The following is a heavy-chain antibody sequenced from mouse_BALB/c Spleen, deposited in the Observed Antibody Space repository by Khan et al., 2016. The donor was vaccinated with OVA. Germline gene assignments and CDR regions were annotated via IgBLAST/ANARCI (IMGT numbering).Heavy chain of an antibody. CDR3: TRHGYVAWFTY. J-gene: IGHJ3*01. Sequence: VQLKQSGPELMKPGASVKISCKASGYSFTSYYIHWVMQSHGKSLEWIGYIDPFSGRTTYNQKFKGKATLTVDKSSRTAYIQLSNLTSEDAAVYYCTRHGYVAWFTYWGQGARVTVAA. CDR2: IDPFSGRT. D-gene: IGHD2-2*01. CDR1: GYSFTSYY. V-gene: IGHV1S135*01.